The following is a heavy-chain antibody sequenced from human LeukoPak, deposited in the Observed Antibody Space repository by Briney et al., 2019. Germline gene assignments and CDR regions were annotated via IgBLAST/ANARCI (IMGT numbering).Heavy chain of an antibody. Sequence: SVKVSCKASGGTFSSYAISWVRQAPGQGLEWMGGIIPIFGTANYAQKFQGRVTITADESTSTAYMELSSLRSEDTAVYYCARVPYYYGSGSYKGWFDPWGQGTLVTVSS. J-gene: IGHJ5*02. CDR1: GGTFSSYA. V-gene: IGHV1-69*01. CDR2: IIPIFGTA. CDR3: ARVPYYYGSGSYKGWFDP. D-gene: IGHD3-10*01.